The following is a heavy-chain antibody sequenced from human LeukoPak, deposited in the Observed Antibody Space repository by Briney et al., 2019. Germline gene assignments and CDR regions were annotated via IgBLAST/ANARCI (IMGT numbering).Heavy chain of an antibody. D-gene: IGHD4-17*01. CDR3: AHRLKYGDYIYFDY. V-gene: IGHV2-5*02. Sequence: SGPTLLKPPQTLTLTSTFSGFSLSTSGVGVGWIRQPPVKALEGLALIYWDDDKRYSPSLKSRLTITKDTSKNQVVLTMTNMDPVDTATYYCAHRLKYGDYIYFDYWGQGTLVTVSS. J-gene: IGHJ4*02. CDR2: IYWDDDK. CDR1: GFSLSTSGVG.